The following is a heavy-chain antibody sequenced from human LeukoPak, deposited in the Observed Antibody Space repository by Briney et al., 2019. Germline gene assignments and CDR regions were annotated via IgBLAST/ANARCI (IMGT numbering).Heavy chain of an antibody. V-gene: IGHV4-34*01. Sequence: PSETLSLTCAVYGGSFSGYYRSWIRQPPGKGLEWIGEINHSGSTNYNPSLKSRVTISVDTSKNQFSLKLSSVTAADTAVYYCARTPYYDSSGYYRKRGGFDPWGQGTLVTVSS. CDR1: GGSFSGYY. D-gene: IGHD3-22*01. CDR3: ARTPYYDSSGYYRKRGGFDP. J-gene: IGHJ5*02. CDR2: INHSGST.